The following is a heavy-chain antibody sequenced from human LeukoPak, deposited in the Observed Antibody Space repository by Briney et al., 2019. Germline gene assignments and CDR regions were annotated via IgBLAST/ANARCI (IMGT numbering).Heavy chain of an antibody. Sequence: ASVKVSCEASGYTFTSYGISWVRQAPGQGLEWMGWISAYNGNTNYAQKLQGRVTMTTDTSTSTAYMELRSLRSDDTAVYYCARESGLEWGEYYYGMDVWGQGTTVTVSS. J-gene: IGHJ6*02. CDR3: ARESGLEWGEYYYGMDV. V-gene: IGHV1-18*01. CDR2: ISAYNGNT. D-gene: IGHD1-26*01. CDR1: GYTFTSYG.